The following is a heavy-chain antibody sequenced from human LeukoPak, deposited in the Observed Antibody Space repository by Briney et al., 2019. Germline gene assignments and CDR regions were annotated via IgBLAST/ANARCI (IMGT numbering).Heavy chain of an antibody. Sequence: SETLSLTCTVSGGSISSYYRTWIRQPPGKALEWIGFIYYSGSTHYNPSLKSRVTISVDTSKNHFSLRLSSVTAADTAVYYCARRGDYDAFDSWGQGTLVTVSS. CDR1: GGSISSYY. J-gene: IGHJ3*02. CDR2: IYYSGST. V-gene: IGHV4-59*08. CDR3: ARRGDYDAFDS. D-gene: IGHD4-11*01.